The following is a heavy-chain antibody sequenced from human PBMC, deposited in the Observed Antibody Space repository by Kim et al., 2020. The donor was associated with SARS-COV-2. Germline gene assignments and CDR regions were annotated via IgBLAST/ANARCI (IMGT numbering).Heavy chain of an antibody. CDR2: IGTAGDT. Sequence: GGSLRLSCAASGFTFSSYDMHWVRQATGKGLEWVSAIGTAGDTYYPGSVKGRFTISRENAKNSLYLQMNSLRAGDTAVYYCARASGSGVGSDFDYWGQGTLVTVSS. J-gene: IGHJ4*02. CDR3: ARASGSGVGSDFDY. D-gene: IGHD6-19*01. CDR1: GFTFSSYD. V-gene: IGHV3-13*04.